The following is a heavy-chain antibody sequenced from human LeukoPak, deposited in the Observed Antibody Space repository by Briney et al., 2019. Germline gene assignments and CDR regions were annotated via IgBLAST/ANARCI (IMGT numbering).Heavy chain of an antibody. CDR3: ASLPFYFDGSGSYCHY. CDR1: GGSINSGSYY. D-gene: IGHD3-22*01. V-gene: IGHV4-61*02. CDR2: ISTSGNT. Sequence: PSETLSLTCTVSGGSINSGSYYWSWIRQSAGKGLEWIGRISTSGNTNYNPSLKSRVTISVDTSKNQFSLKLNSVTAADTAVYYCASLPFYFDGSGSYCHYWGQGTLVTVSS. J-gene: IGHJ4*02.